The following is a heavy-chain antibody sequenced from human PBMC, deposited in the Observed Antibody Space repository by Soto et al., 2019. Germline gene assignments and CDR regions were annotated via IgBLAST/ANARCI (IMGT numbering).Heavy chain of an antibody. J-gene: IGHJ4*02. D-gene: IGHD2-15*01. Sequence: EVQLVESGGGLVKPGGSLRLSCAASGFTFSSYSMNWVRQAPGKGLEWVSSISSSSSYIYYADSVKGRFTISRDNAKNSLYLQMNSLRAEDTAVYYCATLQDRVVADLDYCGQGTLVTVSS. CDR2: ISSSSSYI. V-gene: IGHV3-21*01. CDR1: GFTFSSYS. CDR3: ATLQDRVVADLDY.